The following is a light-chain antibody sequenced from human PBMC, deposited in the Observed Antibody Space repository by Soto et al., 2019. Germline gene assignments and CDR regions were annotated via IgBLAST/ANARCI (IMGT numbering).Light chain of an antibody. CDR3: QQYNDYWT. V-gene: IGKV1-5*03. J-gene: IGKJ1*01. CDR2: KAS. Sequence: DIQLRHSPATLSASVGARVTITYRASQSISNWLAWYQQKPGKAPNLLIYKASSLGSGVPSRFSGSGSGTEFTLTISSLQPDDFATYYCQQYNDYWTFGQGTKVDI. CDR1: QSISNW.